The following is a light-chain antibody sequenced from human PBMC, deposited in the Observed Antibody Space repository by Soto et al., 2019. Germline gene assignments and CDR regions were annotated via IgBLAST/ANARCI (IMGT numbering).Light chain of an antibody. CDR1: QSVSSN. CDR2: GAS. J-gene: IGKJ1*01. V-gene: IGKV3-15*01. Sequence: IVMTQSPATLSVSPGERATLSCRASQSVSSNLAWYQQKPGQAPRLLIYGASTRATGIPARFSGSGSGTEFTLTISSLQSEDFAVYYCQTSNNWTPTWTFGQGSQVDIX. CDR3: QTSNNWTPTWT.